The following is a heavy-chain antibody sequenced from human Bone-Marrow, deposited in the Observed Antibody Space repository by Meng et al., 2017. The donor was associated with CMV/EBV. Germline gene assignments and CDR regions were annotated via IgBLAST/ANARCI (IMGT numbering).Heavy chain of an antibody. D-gene: IGHD3-10*01. CDR1: GFTFSSYS. J-gene: IGHJ4*02. Sequence: GESLKISCAASGFTFSSYSMNWVRQAPGKGLEWVSSISSSSSYIYYADSVKGRFTISRDNAKNSLYLQMDSLRAEDTAVYYCARVWGDYQLFESSFDYWGLGTLVTVSS. CDR3: ARVWGDYQLFESSFDY. CDR2: ISSSSSYI. V-gene: IGHV3-21*01.